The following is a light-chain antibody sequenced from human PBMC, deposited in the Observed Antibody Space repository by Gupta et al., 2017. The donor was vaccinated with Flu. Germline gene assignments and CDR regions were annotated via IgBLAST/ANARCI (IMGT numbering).Light chain of an antibody. Sequence: QTVRCTGQAYSLRNSHASLYQQQPGQAPALVIYAKNMRPAGIPDRCSGSISGNTASLTITVAQSEEEADYYCNSRDNTDNNKAVFGGGTKLTVL. CDR1: SLRNSH. CDR2: AKN. V-gene: IGLV3-19*01. CDR3: NSRDNTDNNKAV. J-gene: IGLJ2*01.